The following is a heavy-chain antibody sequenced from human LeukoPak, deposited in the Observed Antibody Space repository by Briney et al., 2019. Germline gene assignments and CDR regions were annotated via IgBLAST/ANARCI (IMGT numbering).Heavy chain of an antibody. CDR1: GYTFTGNY. J-gene: IGHJ4*02. CDR2: INPNSGGT. Sequence: VASVKVSCKASGYTFTGNYMHWVRQAPGQGLEWMGWINPNSGGTNYAQKFQGRVTMTRDTSISAAYMELSRLRSDDTAVYYCARDLAVAGTMVEFDYWGQGTRVTVSS. D-gene: IGHD6-19*01. V-gene: IGHV1-2*02. CDR3: ARDLAVAGTMVEFDY.